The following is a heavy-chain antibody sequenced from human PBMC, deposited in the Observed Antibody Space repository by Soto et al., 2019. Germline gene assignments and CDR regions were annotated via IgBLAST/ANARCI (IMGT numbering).Heavy chain of an antibody. CDR3: AREKGSGWHGDAFDI. V-gene: IGHV3-48*03. J-gene: IGHJ3*02. D-gene: IGHD6-19*01. Sequence: PGGSLRLSCAASGFTFSSYEMNWVRQAPGRGLEWVSYISSSGSTIYYADSVKGRFTISRDNAKNSLYLQMNSLRAEDTAVYYCAREKGSGWHGDAFDIWGQGTMVTVSS. CDR2: ISSSGSTI. CDR1: GFTFSSYE.